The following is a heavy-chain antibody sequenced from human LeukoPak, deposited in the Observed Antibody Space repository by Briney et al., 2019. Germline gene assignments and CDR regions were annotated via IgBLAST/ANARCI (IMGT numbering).Heavy chain of an antibody. D-gene: IGHD6-13*01. J-gene: IGHJ6*02. Sequence: GVSLTLYSAASTFTFTTYCMLWLRQAPGKGLVWFTHINTDGSTTSYANSVKARFTISRDNAKNTLYLKMNSLRAEDTAVYYCARDGTAADTYYYYGMDVWGQGTPVTVSS. CDR3: ARDGTAADTYYYYGMDV. V-gene: IGHV3-74*01. CDR2: INTDGSTT. CDR1: TFTFTTYC.